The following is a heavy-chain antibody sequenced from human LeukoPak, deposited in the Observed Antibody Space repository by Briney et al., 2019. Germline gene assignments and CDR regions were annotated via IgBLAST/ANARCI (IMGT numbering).Heavy chain of an antibody. V-gene: IGHV3-21*04. J-gene: IGHJ4*02. Sequence: GGSLRLSCAASGFTFSSYSMNWVRQAPGKGLEWVSSISSSSSYIYYADSVKGRFTISRDNAKNSLYLQMNSLRAEDTAVYYCAKDGRHSSSDYWGQGTLVTVSS. CDR1: GFTFSSYS. CDR3: AKDGRHSSSDY. CDR2: ISSSSSYI. D-gene: IGHD6-13*01.